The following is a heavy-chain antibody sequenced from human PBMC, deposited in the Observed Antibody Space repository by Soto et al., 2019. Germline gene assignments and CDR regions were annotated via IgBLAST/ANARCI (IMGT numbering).Heavy chain of an antibody. D-gene: IGHD2-15*01. CDR2: IYYSGST. CDR1: GGSISISSYY. J-gene: IGHJ4*02. V-gene: IGHV4-39*01. CDR3: ARRVVVVASTTSEYYFDY. Sequence: SDTLSLTCTVSGGSISISSYYWGWILHPPGKGLEWIGSIYYSGSTYYNPSLKSRVTISVDTSKNQFSLKLSSVTAADTAVYYCARRVVVVASTTSEYYFDYWGQGTLVTVSS.